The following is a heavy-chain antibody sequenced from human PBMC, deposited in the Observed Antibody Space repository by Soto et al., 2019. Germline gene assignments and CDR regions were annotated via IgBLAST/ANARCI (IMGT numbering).Heavy chain of an antibody. CDR3: ARGLGDSSSSYFDY. J-gene: IGHJ4*02. D-gene: IGHD6-6*01. Sequence: ETLSLTCAVYGGSFSGYYWSWIRQPPGKGLEWIGEINHSGSTNYNPSLKSRVTISVDTSKNQFSLKLSSVTAADTAVYYCARGLGDSSSSYFDYWGQGTQVTVSS. CDR2: INHSGST. V-gene: IGHV4-34*01. CDR1: GGSFSGYY.